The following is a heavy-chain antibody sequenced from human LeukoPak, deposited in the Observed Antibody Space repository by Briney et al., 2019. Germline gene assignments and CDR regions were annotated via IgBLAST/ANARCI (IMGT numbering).Heavy chain of an antibody. CDR1: GYSLKDYF. Sequence: ASVKASCKASGYSLKDYFIHWLRQAPGQGPEWLGWINSKSGDTDYGQQFRGRVNMTRDMAITTIYLELHSLRIDDTAIYYCARADSSDNSYSIGYLDLWGQGRLVTVSS. CDR2: INSKSGDT. CDR3: ARADSSDNSYSIGYLDL. V-gene: IGHV1-2*02. J-gene: IGHJ4*02. D-gene: IGHD3-22*01.